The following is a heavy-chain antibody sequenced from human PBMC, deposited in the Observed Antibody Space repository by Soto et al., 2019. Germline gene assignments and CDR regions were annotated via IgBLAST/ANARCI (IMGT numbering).Heavy chain of an antibody. V-gene: IGHV3-33*01. Sequence: PVWSLRLSCAASGFTFSSYGMHWVRQAPGKGLEWVAVIWYDGSNKYYADYVKGRFTISRDNSKNTLYLQMNSLRAEDTAVYYCARDLIWFGDPKGYYYYGMDVWGQGTTVTVSS. CDR2: IWYDGSNK. CDR1: GFTFSSYG. CDR3: ARDLIWFGDPKGYYYYGMDV. J-gene: IGHJ6*02. D-gene: IGHD3-10*01.